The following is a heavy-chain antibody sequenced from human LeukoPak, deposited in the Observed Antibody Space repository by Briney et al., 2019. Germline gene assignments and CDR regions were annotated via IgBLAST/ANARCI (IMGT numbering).Heavy chain of an antibody. V-gene: IGHV3-30*18. D-gene: IGHD5-24*01. J-gene: IGHJ4*02. CDR3: AKMAN. CDR2: ISYDGSNK. CDR1: GFTFSSYG. Sequence: GRSLRLSCAASGFTFSSYGMHWVRQAPGKGLEWVAVISYDGSNKYYADSVKGRFTISRDNSKNTLHLQMNSLRAEDTAVYYCAKMANWGQGTLVTVSS.